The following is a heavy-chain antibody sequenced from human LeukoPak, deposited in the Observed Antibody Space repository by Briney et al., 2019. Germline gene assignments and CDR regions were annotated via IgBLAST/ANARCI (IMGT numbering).Heavy chain of an antibody. CDR3: CSGTYYSDY. CDR2: ISSDGTTT. J-gene: IGHJ4*01. D-gene: IGHD3-10*02. CDR1: GFTFSSYW. V-gene: IGHV3-74*01. Sequence: GGSLRLSCAASGFTFSSYWMHWVRQAPGKGLVWVSRISSDGTTTNYADSVEGRLTISRDNAKNTLYLEMNSLRAEDTAVYYCCSGTYYSDYWGQGTLVTVSS.